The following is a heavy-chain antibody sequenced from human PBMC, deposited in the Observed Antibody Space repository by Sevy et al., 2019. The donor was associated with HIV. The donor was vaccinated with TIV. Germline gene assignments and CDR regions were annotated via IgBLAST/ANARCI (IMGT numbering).Heavy chain of an antibody. CDR2: ISYDGSNK. CDR3: AREIAVAAIYYYYGMDV. CDR1: GFTFSSYA. Sequence: GSLRLSCAASGFTFSSYAMHWVRQAPGKGLEWVAVISYDGSNKYYADSVKGRFTISRDNSKNTLYLQMNSLRAEDTAVYYCAREIAVAAIYYYYGMDVWGQGTTVTVSS. V-gene: IGHV3-30-3*01. J-gene: IGHJ6*02. D-gene: IGHD6-19*01.